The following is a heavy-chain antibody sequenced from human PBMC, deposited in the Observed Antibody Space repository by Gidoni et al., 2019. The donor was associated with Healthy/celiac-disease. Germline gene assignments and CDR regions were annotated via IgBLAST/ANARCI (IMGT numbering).Heavy chain of an antibody. J-gene: IGHJ3*02. V-gene: IGHV3-49*05. Sequence: EVQLVESGGGLVKPGRSLRLSCTASGFTFGDYAMSWFRQAPGKGLEWVGFIRSKAYGGTTEYAASVKGRFTISRDDSKSIAYLQMNSLKTEDTAVYYCTRDFLYDSSGYYRFAFDIWGQGTMVTVSS. CDR2: IRSKAYGGTT. D-gene: IGHD3-22*01. CDR3: TRDFLYDSSGYYRFAFDI. CDR1: GFTFGDYA.